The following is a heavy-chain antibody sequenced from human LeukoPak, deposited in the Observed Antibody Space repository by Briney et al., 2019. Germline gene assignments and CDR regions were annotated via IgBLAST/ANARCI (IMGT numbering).Heavy chain of an antibody. CDR2: IVPMFGIA. CDR3: ATTSVRDGFNYLDY. CDR1: GGTFITYG. Sequence: SVKVSCKASGGTFITYGINWVRQAPGQGLEWMGGIVPMFGIANYAQKFEGRVSITTDESSTTAYMELSSLRSEDTAFYYCATTSVRDGFNYLDYWGQGTLVPSP. V-gene: IGHV1-69*05. J-gene: IGHJ4*02. D-gene: IGHD5-24*01.